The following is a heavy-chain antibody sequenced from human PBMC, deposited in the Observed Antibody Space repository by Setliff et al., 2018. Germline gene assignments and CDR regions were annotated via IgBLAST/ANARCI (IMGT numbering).Heavy chain of an antibody. Sequence: PSETLSLTCALYGESSSGYYWSWIRQSPGKTLEWIGEIMDGRDTAYNPSLNSRVTISFDTSRNQFSLELSSVTAADTAVYYCARHATYYYGSGNLPFDHWAQGSLVTVS. CDR3: ARHATYYYGSGNLPFDH. CDR2: IMDGRDT. J-gene: IGHJ4*02. D-gene: IGHD3-10*01. CDR1: GESSSGYY. V-gene: IGHV4-34*12.